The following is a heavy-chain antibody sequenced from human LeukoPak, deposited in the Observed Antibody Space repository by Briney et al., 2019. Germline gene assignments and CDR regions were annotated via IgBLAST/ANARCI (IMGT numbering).Heavy chain of an antibody. CDR1: GYIFTSYW. V-gene: IGHV5-51*01. J-gene: IGHJ4*02. Sequence: GESLKISCKGSGYIFTSYWIGWVRQMPGKGLEWMGIIYPGDSYIRFSPSLQGQVTISADKSISTAYLQWSSLKASDTAMYYCARTYYSDSSGYALDYWGQGTLVTVSS. D-gene: IGHD3-22*01. CDR3: ARTYYSDSSGYALDY. CDR2: IYPGDSYI.